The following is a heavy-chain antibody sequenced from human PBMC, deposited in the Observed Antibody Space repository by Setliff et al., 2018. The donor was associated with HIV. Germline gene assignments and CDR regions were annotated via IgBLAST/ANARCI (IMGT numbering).Heavy chain of an antibody. D-gene: IGHD2-8*01. V-gene: IGHV4-31*03. CDR2: IYHSGST. CDR1: SSSIRGGGYY. J-gene: IGHJ5*02. CDR3: ARHFPYFYSTSGFYSGWFDP. Sequence: PSETLSLTCTVSSSSIRGGGYYWNWIRQHPGKGLEWIGYIYHSGSTYYNPSLKSRVTISVDTSKNQFSLKLSSVTAADTAVYYCARHFPYFYSTSGFYSGWFDPWGQGTLVTVSS.